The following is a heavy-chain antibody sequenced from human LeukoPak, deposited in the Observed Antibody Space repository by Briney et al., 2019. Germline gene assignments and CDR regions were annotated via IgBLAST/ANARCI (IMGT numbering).Heavy chain of an antibody. CDR2: ISGSGGST. CDR3: AKASWYPTPGSRGLDY. J-gene: IGHJ4*02. CDR1: GFTFSSYA. V-gene: IGHV3-23*01. D-gene: IGHD6-13*01. Sequence: GGSLRLSCAASGFTFSSYAMSWVRQAPGKGLEWVSAISGSGGSTYYADSVKGRFTISRDNSKNTLYLQMNSLRAEDTAVYYRAKASWYPTPGSRGLDYWGQGTLVTVSS.